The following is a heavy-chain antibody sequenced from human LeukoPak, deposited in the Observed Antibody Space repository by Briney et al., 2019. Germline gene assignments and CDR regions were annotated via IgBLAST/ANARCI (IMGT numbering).Heavy chain of an antibody. CDR3: AGAVAGTSPYYYYYYGMDV. J-gene: IGHJ6*02. Sequence: SETLSLTCTVSGGSISSGSYYWSWIRQPAGKGLEWIGRIYTSGSTNYSPSLKSRVTISVDTSKNQFSLKLSSVTAADTAVYYCAGAVAGTSPYYYYYYGMDVWGQGTTVTVSS. V-gene: IGHV4-61*02. D-gene: IGHD6-19*01. CDR2: IYTSGST. CDR1: GGSISSGSYY.